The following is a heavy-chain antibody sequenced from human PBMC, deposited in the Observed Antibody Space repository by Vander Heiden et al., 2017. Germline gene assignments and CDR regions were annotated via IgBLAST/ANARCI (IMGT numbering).Heavy chain of an antibody. J-gene: IGHJ3*02. Sequence: EVQLVESGGGLVQPGGSLKLSCAASGFSFRGSEIHWVRQASGKGLEWVGRIRSRPKNYATEYAAAVKGRFTLSRDDSKNTASLEMSSLTTEDTALYYCVRRGSRIVGATSLYAFDIWGQGTVVTVSS. CDR3: VRRGSRIVGATSLYAFDI. D-gene: IGHD1-26*01. V-gene: IGHV3-73*02. CDR1: GFSFRGSE. CDR2: IRSRPKNYAT.